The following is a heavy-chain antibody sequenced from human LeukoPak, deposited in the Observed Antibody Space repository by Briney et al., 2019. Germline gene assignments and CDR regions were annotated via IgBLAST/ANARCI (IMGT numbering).Heavy chain of an antibody. V-gene: IGHV4-59*01. Sequence: SETLSLTCTVSGGSISSYYWSWIRQPAGKGLEWIGYIYYSGSTNYNPSLKSRVTISVDTSKNPFSLKLSSVTAADTAVYYCAREGGYGEFDYWGQGTLVTVSS. CDR3: AREGGYGEFDY. CDR2: IYYSGST. J-gene: IGHJ4*02. CDR1: GGSISSYY. D-gene: IGHD5-12*01.